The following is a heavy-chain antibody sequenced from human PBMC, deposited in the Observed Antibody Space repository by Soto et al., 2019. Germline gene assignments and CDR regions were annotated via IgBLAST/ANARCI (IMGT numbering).Heavy chain of an antibody. CDR2: ISGGGDAT. D-gene: IGHD3-10*01. CDR3: ARKVSGSTGRPDLWYFDL. CDR1: GFTFSGYA. V-gene: IGHV3-23*01. Sequence: EVQLLDSGGGLVQPGGSLRLSGAASGFTFSGYALTWFPQPPGKGLEWVSAISGGGDATFYADSVKGRFTISRDNSKNTLYLQMNTLRAEDTAVYYCARKVSGSTGRPDLWYFDLWGRGTLVTVSS. J-gene: IGHJ2*01.